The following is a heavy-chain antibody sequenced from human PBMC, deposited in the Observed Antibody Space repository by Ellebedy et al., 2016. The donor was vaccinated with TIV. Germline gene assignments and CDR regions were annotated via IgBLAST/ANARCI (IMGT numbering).Heavy chain of an antibody. CDR3: AVGYSYGSDYYYYMDV. D-gene: IGHD5-18*01. J-gene: IGHJ6*03. CDR1: GYTFTGYY. V-gene: IGHV1-8*02. Sequence: ASVKVSXXASGYTFTGYYMHWVRQATGQGLEWMGWMNPNSGNTGYAQKFQGRVTMTRNTSISTAYMELSSLRSEDTAVYYCAVGYSYGSDYYYYMDVWGKGTTVTVSS. CDR2: MNPNSGNT.